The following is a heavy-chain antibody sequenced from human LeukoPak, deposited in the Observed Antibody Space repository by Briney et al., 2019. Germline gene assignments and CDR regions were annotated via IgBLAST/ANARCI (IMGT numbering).Heavy chain of an antibody. Sequence: PGGSLRLSCAASGFIFSSYDMHWVRQATGKGLEWVSAIGTAGDTYYSGSVKGRFTISRENAKNSLYLQMNSLGAGDTAVYYCARGGNTYGYFDYWGQGTLVTVSS. D-gene: IGHD5-18*01. CDR2: IGTAGDT. J-gene: IGHJ4*02. CDR1: GFIFSSYD. V-gene: IGHV3-13*01. CDR3: ARGGNTYGYFDY.